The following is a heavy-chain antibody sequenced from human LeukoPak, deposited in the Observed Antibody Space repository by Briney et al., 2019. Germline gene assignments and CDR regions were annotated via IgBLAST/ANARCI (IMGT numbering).Heavy chain of an antibody. CDR1: GGSISNNY. Sequence: SETLSLTCTVSGGSISNNYWSWIRQPPGKGLEWIGYIYYSGSTNYNPSLKSRVTISVDTSKNQFSLKLSSVTAADTAVYYCARRTRLPYYDILTGHEMVDAFDIWGQGTMVTVSS. D-gene: IGHD3-9*01. V-gene: IGHV4-59*08. CDR2: IYYSGST. J-gene: IGHJ3*02. CDR3: ARRTRLPYYDILTGHEMVDAFDI.